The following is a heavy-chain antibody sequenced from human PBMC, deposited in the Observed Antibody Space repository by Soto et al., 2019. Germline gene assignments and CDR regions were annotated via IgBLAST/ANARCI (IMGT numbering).Heavy chain of an antibody. J-gene: IGHJ5*02. CDR1: GFTFSSYA. D-gene: IGHD3-22*01. CDR3: ATAPGYYDSSGYGT. CDR2: ISGSGGST. V-gene: IGHV3-23*01. Sequence: GGSLRLSCAASGFTFSSYAMSWVRQAPGKGLEWVSAISGSGGSTYYADSVKGRFTISRDNSKNTLYLQMNSLRAEDTAVYYCATAPGYYDSSGYGTWGQGTLVTVSS.